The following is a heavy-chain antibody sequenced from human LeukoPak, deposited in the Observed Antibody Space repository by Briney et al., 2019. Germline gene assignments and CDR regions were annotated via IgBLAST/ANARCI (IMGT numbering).Heavy chain of an antibody. J-gene: IGHJ3*02. Sequence: EPSDTLSLTCDVAGYSISRSNGWVWIRQPPGKGLEWIGYIYHSRSTYYNPSLRSRVTMSQDTSKNQFSLKLSSVTAVDTAVYYCARTLIFDNRHRGAFDIWGQGTMVTVSS. V-gene: IGHV4-28*01. D-gene: IGHD3-22*01. CDR2: IYHSRST. CDR1: GYSISRSNG. CDR3: ARTLIFDNRHRGAFDI.